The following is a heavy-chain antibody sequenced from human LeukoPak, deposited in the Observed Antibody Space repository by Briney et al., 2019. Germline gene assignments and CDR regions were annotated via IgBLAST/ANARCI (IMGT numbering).Heavy chain of an antibody. CDR3: ATSGMFGSMDV. CDR2: VHYSRGT. Sequence: PSETLSLTCTVSGGSISNHYCNWIRQSPGKELEWIGYVHYSRGTNYNPSLKSRVTISLDTSKNQFFLQLSSVTAADAAVYHCATSGMFGSMDVWGQGTTVTVSS. J-gene: IGHJ6*02. D-gene: IGHD3-10*02. CDR1: GGSISNHY. V-gene: IGHV4-59*11.